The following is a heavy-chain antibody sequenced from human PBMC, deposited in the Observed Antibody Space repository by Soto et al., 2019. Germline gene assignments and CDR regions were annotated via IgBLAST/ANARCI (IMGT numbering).Heavy chain of an antibody. V-gene: IGHV4-59*07. Sequence: PSDPLSLTCSVSGVIIMSGYWSRIRQPPETGLEWIGYISYSANTNYNPSLNRPVTMSVETPKNQFSMRVSSVTTADTAVYYCAGLRGYAGSPIDYWGQGTLVTVS. CDR2: ISYSANT. CDR3: AGLRGYAGSPIDY. D-gene: IGHD2-15*01. CDR1: GVIIMSGY. J-gene: IGHJ4*02.